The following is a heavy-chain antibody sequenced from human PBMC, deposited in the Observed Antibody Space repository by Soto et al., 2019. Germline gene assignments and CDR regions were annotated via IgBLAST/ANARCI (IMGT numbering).Heavy chain of an antibody. J-gene: IGHJ4*02. D-gene: IGHD2-2*01. CDR2: SHVGPDTT. V-gene: IGHV1-46*01. CDR1: GYTFTSYY. CDR3: ARESSSTQYFDY. Sequence: QVQLEQSGAEVKKPGASMKVSCQASGYTFTSYYIHWVRQAPGQGLEWMGVSHVGPDTTMYAQKFQGRVTMTRDTSTSTVYMELSSLISEDTAVYFCARESSSTQYFDYWGQGTLVTVSS.